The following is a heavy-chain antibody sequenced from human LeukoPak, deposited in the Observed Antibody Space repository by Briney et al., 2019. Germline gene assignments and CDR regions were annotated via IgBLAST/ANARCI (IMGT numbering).Heavy chain of an antibody. CDR3: ARGIFYDFWSGYYNGRGHYYMDV. D-gene: IGHD3-3*01. V-gene: IGHV4-34*01. CDR2: INHSGST. J-gene: IGHJ6*03. Sequence: SETLSLTCDVYSGSFGGYYWSWIRQPPGKGLEWIGEINHSGSTNYNPSLKSRVTISVDTSKNQFSLKLSSVTAADTAVYYCARGIFYDFWSGYYNGRGHYYMDVWGKGTTVTVSS. CDR1: SGSFGGYY.